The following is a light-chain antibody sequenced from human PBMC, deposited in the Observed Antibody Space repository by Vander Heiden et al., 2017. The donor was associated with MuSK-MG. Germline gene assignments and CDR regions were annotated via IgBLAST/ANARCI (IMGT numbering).Light chain of an antibody. Sequence: DTGMTQPQPSLPVTPGEPASIPCRSSQSLLHSNGYYYFDWYLQKPEQSPQLLIYLGSKQACGVPDRFSGSASGTDFTLKISIVAAEDVRVYYCRQSLQPPLTFGRRTKVDIK. V-gene: IGKV2-28*01. CDR1: QSLLHSNGYYY. CDR2: LGS. CDR3: RQSLQPPLT. J-gene: IGKJ3*01.